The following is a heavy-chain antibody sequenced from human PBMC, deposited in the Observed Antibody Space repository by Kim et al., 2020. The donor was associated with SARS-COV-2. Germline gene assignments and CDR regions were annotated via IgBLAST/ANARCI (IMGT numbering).Heavy chain of an antibody. V-gene: IGHV4-34*01. CDR3: ARGRGYYYYYYYMDV. CDR2: INHSGST. J-gene: IGHJ6*03. CDR1: GGSFSGYY. Sequence: SETLSLTCAVYGGSFSGYYWSWIRQPPGKGLEWIGEINHSGSTNYNPSLKSRVTISVDTSKNQFSLKLSSVTAADTAVYYCARGRGYYYYYYYMDVWGKG.